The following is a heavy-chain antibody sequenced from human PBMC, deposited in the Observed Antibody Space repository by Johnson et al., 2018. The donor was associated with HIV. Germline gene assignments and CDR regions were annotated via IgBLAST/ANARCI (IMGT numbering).Heavy chain of an antibody. D-gene: IGHD6-6*01. J-gene: IGHJ3*02. Sequence: VQLVESGGGLVQPGGSLRLSCAASGFAFRTYWMVWVRQVPGKRPVWVARINGDGSRTRYADSVKGRFTIARDNAKNTLFLQMNSLSAEDTAVYYCPRVSRSSPAFDAFDIWGQGTLVTVSS. CDR3: PRVSRSSPAFDAFDI. CDR1: GFAFRTYW. CDR2: INGDGSRT. V-gene: IGHV3-74*01.